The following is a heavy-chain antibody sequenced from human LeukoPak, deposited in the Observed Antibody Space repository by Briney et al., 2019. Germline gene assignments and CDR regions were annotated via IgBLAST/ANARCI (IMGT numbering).Heavy chain of an antibody. CDR2: ISYDGSNK. J-gene: IGHJ4*02. Sequence: GGSLRLSCAASGFTFSSYGMHGVRQAPGKGLEWVAVISYDGSNKYYADSVKGRFTISRDNSKNTLYLQMNSLRAEDTAVYYCAKVGTAMAYFDYWGQGTLVTVSS. CDR1: GFTFSSYG. D-gene: IGHD5-18*01. V-gene: IGHV3-30*18. CDR3: AKVGTAMAYFDY.